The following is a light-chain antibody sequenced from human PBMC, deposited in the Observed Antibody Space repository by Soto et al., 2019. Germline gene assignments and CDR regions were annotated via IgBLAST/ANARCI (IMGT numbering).Light chain of an antibody. J-gene: IGLJ2*01. CDR1: NIGSKS. Sequence: VLTQPPSVSVAPGKTARITCGGNNIGSKSVHWYQQKPGQAPVLVIYYDSDRPSGIPERFSGSNPGNTATLTISRVEAGDEADSYCQVWDSSSDHVVFGGGTQLTVL. CDR2: YDS. V-gene: IGLV3-21*04. CDR3: QVWDSSSDHVV.